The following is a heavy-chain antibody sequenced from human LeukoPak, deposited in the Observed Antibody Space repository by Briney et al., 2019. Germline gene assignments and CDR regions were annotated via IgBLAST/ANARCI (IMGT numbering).Heavy chain of an antibody. V-gene: IGHV3-7*01. D-gene: IGHD1/OR15-1a*01. CDR3: ATRNNLEY. Sequence: GGSLRLSCTVSGFTFGGHWMNWLRQAPGKGLEWVANIKCDGSERNYADSVEGRFTISRDNSKNSVFLQMNSLRVEDTAVYYCATRNNLEYWGRGTLVTVSS. CDR1: GFTFGGHW. J-gene: IGHJ4*02. CDR2: IKCDGSER.